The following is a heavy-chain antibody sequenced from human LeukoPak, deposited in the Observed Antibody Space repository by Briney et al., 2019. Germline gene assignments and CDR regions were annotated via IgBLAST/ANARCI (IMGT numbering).Heavy chain of an antibody. CDR1: GFTFSSYG. D-gene: IGHD1-26*01. CDR3: AKDYSGSYYGMVEY. Sequence: PGRSLRLSCAASGFTFSSYGMHWVRQAPGKGLEWVAVIWYDGSNKYYADSVKGRFTISRDNSKNTLYLQMNSLRAEDTAVYYCAKDYSGSYYGMVEYWGQGTLVTVSS. V-gene: IGHV3-33*06. CDR2: IWYDGSNK. J-gene: IGHJ4*02.